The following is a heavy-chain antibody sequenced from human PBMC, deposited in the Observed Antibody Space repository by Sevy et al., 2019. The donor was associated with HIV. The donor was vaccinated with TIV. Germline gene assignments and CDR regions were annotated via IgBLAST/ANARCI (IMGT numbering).Heavy chain of an antibody. V-gene: IGHV3-7*01. D-gene: IGHD3-3*01. CDR1: GFTFSSYW. Sequence: GGSLRLSCVASGFTFSSYWMSWVRQAPGKGLEWVANIKQDGSEKYYVDSVKGRFTISRDNAKNSLYLQMNSLRAEDTAVYYCARGAYYDFWSGYYPPYYYYGMDVWGQGTTVTVSS. CDR2: IKQDGSEK. CDR3: ARGAYYDFWSGYYPPYYYYGMDV. J-gene: IGHJ6*02.